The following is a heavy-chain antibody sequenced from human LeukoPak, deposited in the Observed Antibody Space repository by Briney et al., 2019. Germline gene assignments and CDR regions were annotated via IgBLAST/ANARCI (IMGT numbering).Heavy chain of an antibody. Sequence: SETLSLTCTVSGDSISDYYGGWLRQPPGKGGEWFGYFHNSGTFTYNPSLKSPVTISAGTSKNQFSLTLNSLTTADTALYYCTRGAAWLIHYWGQGILVTVSS. CDR2: FHNSGTF. CDR1: GDSISDYY. J-gene: IGHJ4*02. CDR3: TRGAAWLIHY. D-gene: IGHD3-16*01. V-gene: IGHV4-59*01.